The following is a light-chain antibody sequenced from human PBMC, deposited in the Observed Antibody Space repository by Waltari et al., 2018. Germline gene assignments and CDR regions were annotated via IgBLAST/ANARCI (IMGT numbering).Light chain of an antibody. V-gene: IGKV3-20*01. CDR1: QSISSNY. J-gene: IGKJ1*01. Sequence: EIVLTQSPGTLSLSPGEGATLSCRASQSISSNYLAWYQQRPGQAPRLLVYDASSRATGIPDRFSGSGSGTEFTLTISRLEPEDFALYFCQQHGSLPQTFGQGTKVEIK. CDR3: QQHGSLPQT. CDR2: DAS.